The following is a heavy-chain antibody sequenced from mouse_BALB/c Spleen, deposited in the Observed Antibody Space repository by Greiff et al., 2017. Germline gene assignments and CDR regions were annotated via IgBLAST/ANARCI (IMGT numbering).Heavy chain of an antibody. D-gene: IGHD2-1*01. Sequence: EVKLQESGGGLVQPGGSLRLSCATSGFTFTDYYMSWVRQPPGKALEWLGFIRNKANGYTTEYSASVKGRFTISRDNSQSILYLQMNTLRAEDSATYYCAREEGYYGNYVGYFDVWGAGTTVTVSS. CDR2: IRNKANGYTT. CDR1: GFTFTDYY. J-gene: IGHJ1*01. CDR3: AREEGYYGNYVGYFDV. V-gene: IGHV7-3*02.